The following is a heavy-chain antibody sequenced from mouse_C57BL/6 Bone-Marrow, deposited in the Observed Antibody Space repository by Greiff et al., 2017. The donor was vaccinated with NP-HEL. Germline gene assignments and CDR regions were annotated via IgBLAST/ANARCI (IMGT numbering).Heavy chain of an antibody. D-gene: IGHD2-3*01. CDR3: ARDGGYDGYFDY. V-gene: IGHV3-5*02. CDR1: GISITTGNYR. CDR2: IYYSGTI. J-gene: IGHJ2*01. Sequence: EVQLQESGPGLVKPSQTVSLTCTVTGISITTGNYRWSWIRQFPGNKLEWIGYIYYSGTITYNPSLTSRTTITRDTSKNQFFLEMNSLTAEDTATYYCARDGGYDGYFDYWGQGTTLTVSS.